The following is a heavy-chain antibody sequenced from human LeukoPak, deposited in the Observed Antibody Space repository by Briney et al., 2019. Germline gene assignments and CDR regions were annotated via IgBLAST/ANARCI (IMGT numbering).Heavy chain of an antibody. J-gene: IGHJ4*02. CDR3: ARQWLGSDFDY. Sequence: GESLQISCQGSGYSFTSYWIGWVRQVPGKGLEWMGIIYPGDSDTRYSPSFQGQVTISADKSISTAYLQWSSLKASDTAMYYCARQWLGSDFDYWGQGTLVTVSS. CDR2: IYPGDSDT. D-gene: IGHD6-19*01. V-gene: IGHV5-51*01. CDR1: GYSFTSYW.